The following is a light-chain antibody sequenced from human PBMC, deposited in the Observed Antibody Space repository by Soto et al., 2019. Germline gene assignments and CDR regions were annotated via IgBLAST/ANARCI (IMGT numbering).Light chain of an antibody. CDR1: SSNIGAGYD. CDR3: QSWDTSLSGSV. J-gene: IGLJ2*01. Sequence: QSVLTQPPSVSGAPGQRVTISCTGSSSNIGAGYDVHWYQQLPGTVPKLLIYGNTNRPSGVPDRFSGSKSGTSGSLAISGLQTEDEADYYCQSWDTSLSGSVFGGGTKVTVL. V-gene: IGLV1-40*01. CDR2: GNT.